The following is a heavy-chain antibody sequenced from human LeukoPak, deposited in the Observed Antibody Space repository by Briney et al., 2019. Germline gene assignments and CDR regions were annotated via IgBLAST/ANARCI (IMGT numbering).Heavy chain of an antibody. CDR2: INWNGGST. V-gene: IGHV3-20*04. J-gene: IGHJ4*02. CDR1: GFTFDDYG. CDR3: ARVYYDFWSGYFDY. D-gene: IGHD3-3*01. Sequence: GGSLRLSCAASGFTFDDYGMSWVRQAPGKWLEWVSGINWNGGSTGYADSVKGRFTISGDNAKNSLYLQMNSLRAEDTALYYCARVYYDFWSGYFDYWGQGTLVTVSS.